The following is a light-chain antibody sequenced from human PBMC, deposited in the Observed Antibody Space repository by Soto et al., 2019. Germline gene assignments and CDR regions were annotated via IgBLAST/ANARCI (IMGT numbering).Light chain of an antibody. Sequence: EIVLTQSPGTLSLSPGEGATLSCRASQSVDNNYLAWYQQKPGQAPRPLIYDASSRATGIPDRFSGSGSGTDFTLTISRLEPEDFAVYYCQQCAHSPLTFGGGTKVEIK. V-gene: IGKV3-20*01. J-gene: IGKJ4*01. CDR1: QSVDNNY. CDR3: QQCAHSPLT. CDR2: DAS.